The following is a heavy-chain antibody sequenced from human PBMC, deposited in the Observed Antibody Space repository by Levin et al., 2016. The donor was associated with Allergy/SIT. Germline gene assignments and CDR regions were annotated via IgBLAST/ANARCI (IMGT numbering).Heavy chain of an antibody. CDR2: IIPLFDSG. Sequence: KISCKASGGTFSNNVISWVRQAPGQGLEWMGGIIPLFDSGNYAQKFQGRVTITADESTRTAYVELSSLRSDDTAVYYCARQLLLLGRYYFDSWGQGTQVTVSS. CDR1: GGTFSNNV. V-gene: IGHV1-69*01. D-gene: IGHD3-22*01. CDR3: ARQLLLLGRYYFDS. J-gene: IGHJ4*02.